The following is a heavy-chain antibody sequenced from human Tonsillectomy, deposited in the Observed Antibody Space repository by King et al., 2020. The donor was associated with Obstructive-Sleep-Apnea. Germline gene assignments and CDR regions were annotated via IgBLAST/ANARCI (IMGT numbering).Heavy chain of an antibody. CDR2: ITNGGTT. Sequence: EVQLVESGGGLAQPGGSLRLSCAASGFIFNNYALSWVRQAPGKGLDWVSSITNGGTTYYADSVEGRFTISRDNSKNTLYLQMNSLRADDTAVYYCAEKRGCSGENCYPLKYWGRGTLVTVSS. V-gene: IGHV3-23*04. D-gene: IGHD2-15*01. CDR3: AEKRGCSGENCYPLKY. CDR1: GFIFNNYA. J-gene: IGHJ4*02.